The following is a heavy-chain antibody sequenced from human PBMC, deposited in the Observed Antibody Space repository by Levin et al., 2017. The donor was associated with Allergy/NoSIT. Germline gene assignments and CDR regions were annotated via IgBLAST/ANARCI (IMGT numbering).Heavy chain of an antibody. D-gene: IGHD6-13*01. CDR3: ARALSGSWYDWFDP. J-gene: IGHJ5*02. V-gene: IGHV7-4-1*01. Sequence: ASVKVSCKASGYDFRSYAMNWVRQAPGQGLEWMGWINTNTGNPTYARGFTGRFVFSLDTSASTAYLQIDSLTAEDTAVYYCARALSGSWYDWFDPWGQGTLVTVSS. CDR2: INTNTGNP. CDR1: GYDFRSYA.